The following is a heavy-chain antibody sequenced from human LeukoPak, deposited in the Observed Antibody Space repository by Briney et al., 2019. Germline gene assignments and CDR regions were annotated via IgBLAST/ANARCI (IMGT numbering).Heavy chain of an antibody. Sequence: GGSLRLSCAASGFTFSSYEMNWVRQAPGKGLEWVSYISSSGSTIYYADSVKGRFTISRDNSKNTLYLQMNSLRAEDTAVYYCASEIIFGSFDYWGQGTLVTVSS. CDR2: ISSSGSTI. CDR1: GFTFSSYE. V-gene: IGHV3-48*03. D-gene: IGHD3-3*01. J-gene: IGHJ4*02. CDR3: ASEIIFGSFDY.